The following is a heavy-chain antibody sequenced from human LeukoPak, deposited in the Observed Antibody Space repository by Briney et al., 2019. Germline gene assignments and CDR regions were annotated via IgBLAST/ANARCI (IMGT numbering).Heavy chain of an antibody. D-gene: IGHD3-22*01. J-gene: IGHJ3*02. CDR3: TRRYNYDSSGYYYVRDAFDI. Sequence: GGSLRLSCAASGFTFSDYYMSWIRQAPGKGLEWVSYISSSGSTIYYADSVKGRFTISRDNAKNSLYLQMNSLKTEDTAVYYCTRRYNYDSSGYYYVRDAFDIWGQGTMVTVSS. CDR2: ISSSGSTI. CDR1: GFTFSDYY. V-gene: IGHV3-11*01.